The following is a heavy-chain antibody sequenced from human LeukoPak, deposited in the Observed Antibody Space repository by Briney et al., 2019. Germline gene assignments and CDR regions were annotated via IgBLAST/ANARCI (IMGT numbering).Heavy chain of an antibody. J-gene: IGHJ5*02. CDR3: AKDYCSGGSCNWFDP. CDR2: ISYDGSNK. CDR1: GFTFSGYG. D-gene: IGHD2-15*01. V-gene: IGHV3-30*18. Sequence: PGGSLRLSCAASGFTFSGYGIHWVRQAPGKGLEWVGVISYDGSNKYYADSVKGRFTISRDNSKNTLYLQMNSLRAEDTAVYYCAKDYCSGGSCNWFDPWGQGTLVTVSS.